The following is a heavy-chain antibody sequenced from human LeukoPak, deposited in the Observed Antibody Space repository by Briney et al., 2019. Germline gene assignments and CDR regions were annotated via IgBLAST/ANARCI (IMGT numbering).Heavy chain of an antibody. V-gene: IGHV4-34*01. J-gene: IGHJ4*02. CDR1: GGSFSGYY. CDR3: ARRGGRFYGGKDLFDY. Sequence: PSETLSLTCAVYGGSFSGYYWSWIRQPPGKGLEWIGEINHSGSTNYNPSLKSRVTISVDTSKNQFSLKLSSVTAADTAVYYCARRGGRFYGGKDLFDYWGQGTLVTVSS. CDR2: INHSGST. D-gene: IGHD4-23*01.